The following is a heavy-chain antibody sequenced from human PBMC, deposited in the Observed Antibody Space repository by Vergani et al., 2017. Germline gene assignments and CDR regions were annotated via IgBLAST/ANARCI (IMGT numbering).Heavy chain of an antibody. V-gene: IGHV4-39*02. CDR2: IYYSGST. Sequence: QLQLQESGPGLVKPSETLSLTCTVSGGSISSSSYYWGWIRQPPGKGLEWIGSIYYSGSTYYNPSLKSRVTISVDTSKNQSSLKLRSVTAADTAVYYCAREVYYYYGMDVWGQGTTVTVSS. CDR3: AREVYYYYGMDV. J-gene: IGHJ6*02. CDR1: GGSISSSSYY.